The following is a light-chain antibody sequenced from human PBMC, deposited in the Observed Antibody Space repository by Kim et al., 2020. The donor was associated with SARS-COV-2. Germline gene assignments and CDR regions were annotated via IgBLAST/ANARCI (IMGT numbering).Light chain of an antibody. CDR2: DAS. J-gene: IGKJ5*01. CDR1: QDISNC. Sequence: DIQMTQSPSSLSASVGDRVTITCQASQDISNCLNWYQQKQGKAPKLLIYDASNLETGVPSRFSGSGSGTDFTFTISSLQPEDIATYYCLQCDNLPTFGQGTRLEIK. V-gene: IGKV1-33*01. CDR3: LQCDNLPT.